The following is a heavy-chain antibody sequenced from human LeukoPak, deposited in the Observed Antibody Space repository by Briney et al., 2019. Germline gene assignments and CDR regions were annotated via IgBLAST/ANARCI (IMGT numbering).Heavy chain of an antibody. D-gene: IGHD2-21*01. CDR3: ARTSLAIFGSYYYYMDV. CDR1: GGSISSYY. Sequence: PSETLSLTCTVSGGSISSYYWSWIRQPPGKGLEWIGYIYYSGSTNCNPSLKSRVTISVDTSKNQFSLKLSSVTAADTAVYYCARTSLAIFGSYYYYMDVWGKGTTVTVSS. V-gene: IGHV4-59*01. CDR2: IYYSGST. J-gene: IGHJ6*03.